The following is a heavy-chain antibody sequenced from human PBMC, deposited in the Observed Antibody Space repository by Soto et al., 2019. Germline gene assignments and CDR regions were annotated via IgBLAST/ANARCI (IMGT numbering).Heavy chain of an antibody. CDR3: ARSSSVCSGGSCYSY. V-gene: IGHV1-69*13. J-gene: IGHJ4*02. CDR1: GGTFSSYA. CDR2: IIPIFGTA. Sequence: SVKVSCKASGGTFSSYAISWVRQAPGQGLEWMGGIIPIFGTANYAQKFQGRVTITADESTSTAYMELSSLRSEDTAVYYCARSSSVCSGGSCYSYWGQGTLVTVSS. D-gene: IGHD2-15*01.